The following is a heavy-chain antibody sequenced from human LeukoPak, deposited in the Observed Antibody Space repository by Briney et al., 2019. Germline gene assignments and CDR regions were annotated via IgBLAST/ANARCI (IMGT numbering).Heavy chain of an antibody. CDR1: GGSISSGSYY. Sequence: SETLSLTSTVSGGSISSGSYYWSWIRQPAGKGLEWIGYIYYSGSTNYNPSLKSRVTISVDTSKNQFSLKLSSVTAADTAVYYRARDYYGSLDYWGQGTLVTVSS. CDR2: IYYSGST. V-gene: IGHV4-61*10. CDR3: ARDYYGSLDY. D-gene: IGHD3-10*01. J-gene: IGHJ4*02.